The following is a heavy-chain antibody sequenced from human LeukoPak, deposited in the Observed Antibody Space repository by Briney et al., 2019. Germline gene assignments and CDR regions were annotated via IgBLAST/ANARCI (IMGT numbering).Heavy chain of an antibody. D-gene: IGHD3-10*01. J-gene: IGHJ3*02. CDR1: GGSFSGYY. CDR3: ARAIGYYYGSGSYYNPKYHAFHM. V-gene: IGHV4-34*01. Sequence: SETLSLTCAVYGGSFSGYYWSWIRQPPGKGLEWIGEINHSGSTNYNPSLKSRVTISVDTSKNQFSLKLSSVTAADTAVYYCARAIGYYYGSGSYYNPKYHAFHMWGQGTMVSVSS. CDR2: INHSGST.